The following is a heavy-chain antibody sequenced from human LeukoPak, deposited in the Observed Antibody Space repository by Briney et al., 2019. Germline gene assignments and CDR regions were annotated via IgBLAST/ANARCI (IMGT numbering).Heavy chain of an antibody. V-gene: IGHV3-30-3*01. D-gene: IGHD3-9*01. CDR1: GFTFSTYS. J-gene: IGHJ4*02. CDR2: ISYDGSNK. Sequence: GGSLRLSCAASGFTFSTYSMNWVRQAPGKGLEWVAVISYDGSNKYYADSVKGRFTISRDNSKNTLYLQMNSLRAEDTAVYYCARDGLGRLRYVRWIDWGQGTLVTVSS. CDR3: ARDGLGRLRYVRWID.